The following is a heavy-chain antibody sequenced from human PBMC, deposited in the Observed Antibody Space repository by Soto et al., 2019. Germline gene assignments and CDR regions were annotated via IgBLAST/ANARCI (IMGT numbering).Heavy chain of an antibody. CDR3: TGITWFRGMDV. Sequence: SQTLTLTCXISGDSVSRNSAGWNWIRQSPSRDLEWLGRTYYKSKWNNDYALSVKSRITINPDTSKNQFSLHLYSVTPEDTAVYYCTGITWFRGMDVWGQGTPVTVS. J-gene: IGHJ6*02. V-gene: IGHV6-1*01. CDR1: GDSVSRNSAG. CDR2: TYYKSKWNN. D-gene: IGHD3-10*01.